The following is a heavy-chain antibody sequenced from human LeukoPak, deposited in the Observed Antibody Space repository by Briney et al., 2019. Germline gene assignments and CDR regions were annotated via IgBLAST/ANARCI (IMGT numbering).Heavy chain of an antibody. D-gene: IGHD3-22*01. CDR1: GFTFSSYW. CDR2: IKQDGSEK. V-gene: IGHV3-7*01. J-gene: IGHJ4*02. CDR3: APSDSSGYYSDYFDY. Sequence: GGSLRLSCAASGFTFSSYWMSWVRQAPGKGLEWVANIKQDGSEKYYVDSVKGRFTISRDNAKNSLYLQVNSLRAEDTAVYYCAPSDSSGYYSDYFDYWGQGTLVTVSS.